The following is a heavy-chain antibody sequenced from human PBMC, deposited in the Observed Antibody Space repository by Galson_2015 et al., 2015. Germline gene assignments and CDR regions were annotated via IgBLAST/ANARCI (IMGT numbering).Heavy chain of an antibody. CDR2: ISNSGSTI. D-gene: IGHD3-22*01. J-gene: IGHJ4*02. CDR3: AREISSGYSFDY. V-gene: IGHV3-48*03. Sequence: SLRLSCAASGFTFRSYEMHWVRQTPGKGLEWISYISNSGSTIYYADSVKGRFTISRDNAKNSLYLQMNSLRAEDTAIYYCAREISSGYSFDYWGQGTLVTVSS. CDR1: GFTFRSYE.